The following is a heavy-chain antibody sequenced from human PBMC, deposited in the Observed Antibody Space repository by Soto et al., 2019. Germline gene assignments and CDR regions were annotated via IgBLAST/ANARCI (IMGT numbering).Heavy chain of an antibody. CDR2: ISYDGSNK. Sequence: QVQLVESGGGVVQPGRSLRLSCAASGFTFSSYAVHWVRQAPGKGLEWVAVISYDGSNKYYADSVKGRFTISRDNAKNTLYLQMNSLIVEDTAVYYCARDGGMTTVTTDYFYAMAVWGQGTTVTVSS. J-gene: IGHJ6*02. D-gene: IGHD4-4*01. V-gene: IGHV3-30-3*01. CDR3: ARDGGMTTVTTDYFYAMAV. CDR1: GFTFSSYA.